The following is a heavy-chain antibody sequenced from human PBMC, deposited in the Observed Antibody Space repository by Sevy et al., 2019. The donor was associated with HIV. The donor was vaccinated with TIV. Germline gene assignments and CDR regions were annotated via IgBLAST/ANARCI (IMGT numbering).Heavy chain of an antibody. D-gene: IGHD3-22*01. V-gene: IGHV3-20*01. CDR2: INWKGDGI. J-gene: IGHJ3*02. CDR1: GFTVDDYA. CDR3: ARSTYYFDTTGFGAFDI. Sequence: GGSLRLSCATSGFTVDDYAMNWVRQVPGKGLEWVSGINWKGDGIGYADSVKGRFIISRDNAKKSLYLQMNSLRAEDTALYHCARSTYYFDTTGFGAFDIWGQGTKVTVSS.